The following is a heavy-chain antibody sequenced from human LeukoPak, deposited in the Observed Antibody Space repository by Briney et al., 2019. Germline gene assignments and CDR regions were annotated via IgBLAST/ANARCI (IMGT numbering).Heavy chain of an antibody. CDR1: GYTFTSYG. V-gene: IGHV1-18*01. J-gene: IGHJ4*02. D-gene: IGHD2-2*01. CDR2: ISACNGNT. CDR3: ARAPRGVVPAAYDY. Sequence: ASVKVSCKASGYTFTSYGISWVRQAPGQGLEWMGWISACNGNTNYAQELQGRVTMTTDTSTSTAYMELRSLRSDDTAVYYCARAPRGVVPAAYDYWGQGTLVTVSS.